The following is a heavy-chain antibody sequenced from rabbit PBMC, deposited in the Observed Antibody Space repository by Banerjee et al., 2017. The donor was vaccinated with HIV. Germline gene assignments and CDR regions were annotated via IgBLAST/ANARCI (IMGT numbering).Heavy chain of an antibody. D-gene: IGHD4-1*01. CDR1: GFSFSSDYD. Sequence: QEQLEESGGDLVKPEGSLTLTCTASGFSFSSDYDMCWVRQAPGKGLEWIGFIDIGSGNTAYASWAKGRFTISKTSSITVTLQMTSLTAADTATYFCARGGVAFRYYGMDLWGPGTLVTVS. CDR2: IDIGSGNT. V-gene: IGHV1S45*01. J-gene: IGHJ6*01. CDR3: ARGGVAFRYYGMDL.